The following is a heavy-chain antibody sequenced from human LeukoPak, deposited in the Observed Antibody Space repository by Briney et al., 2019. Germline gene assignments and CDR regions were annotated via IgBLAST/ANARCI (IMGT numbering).Heavy chain of an antibody. D-gene: IGHD6-13*01. J-gene: IGHJ4*02. CDR2: INWNGGST. V-gene: IGHV3-20*04. CDR1: GFTFDNYG. CDR3: AKDALGGSSWY. Sequence: GGSLRLSCAASGFTFDNYGMSWVRQAPGKGLEWVSGINWNGGSTGYADSVKGRFTISRDNSKNTLYLQMNSLRAEDTAVYYCAKDALGGSSWYWGQGTLVTVSS.